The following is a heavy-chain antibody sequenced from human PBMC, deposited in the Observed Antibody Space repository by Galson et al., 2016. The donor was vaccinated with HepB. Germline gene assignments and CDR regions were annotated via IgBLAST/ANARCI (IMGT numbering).Heavy chain of an antibody. CDR1: GFSFSNYA. D-gene: IGHD4-11*01. CDR2: ISGSGHST. CDR3: AKVSDDYSDYRRSYYYYYMGV. V-gene: IGHV3-23*01. J-gene: IGHJ6*03. Sequence: SLRLSCAASGFSFSNYAMNWVRQAPGKGLEWVSVISGSGHSTNYADSVKGRFTISRDNSKSTLYLQMNGLRAEDTAVYYCAKVSDDYSDYRRSYYYYYMGVWGKGTAVTGSS.